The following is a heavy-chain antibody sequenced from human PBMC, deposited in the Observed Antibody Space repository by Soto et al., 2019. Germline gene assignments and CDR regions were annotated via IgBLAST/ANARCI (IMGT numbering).Heavy chain of an antibody. Sequence: QVQLVQSGAEVKKPGSSVKVSCKASGGTFSSYAISWVRQAPGQVLEWMGGIIPIFGTANYAQKFQGRVTITADEPTSTAYMELSSLRSEDTAVYYCASVLWFGEEPWGGMDVWGQGTTVTVSS. D-gene: IGHD3-10*01. CDR1: GGTFSSYA. CDR3: ASVLWFGEEPWGGMDV. J-gene: IGHJ6*02. CDR2: IIPIFGTA. V-gene: IGHV1-69*01.